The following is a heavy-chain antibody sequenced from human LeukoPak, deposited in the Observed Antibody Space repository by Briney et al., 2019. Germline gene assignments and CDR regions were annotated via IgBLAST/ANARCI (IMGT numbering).Heavy chain of an antibody. V-gene: IGHV3-23*01. D-gene: IGHD4-17*01. CDR2: ISGSAYST. CDR3: AKDPRYYGDYVYYFDY. J-gene: IGHJ4*02. Sequence: GGSLRLSCAASGFTFSSYAMSWVRQAPGKGLEWVSAISGSAYSTYYADSVKGRFTISRDNSKNTLYLQMNSLRAEDTAVYYCAKDPRYYGDYVYYFDYWGQGTLVTVSS. CDR1: GFTFSSYA.